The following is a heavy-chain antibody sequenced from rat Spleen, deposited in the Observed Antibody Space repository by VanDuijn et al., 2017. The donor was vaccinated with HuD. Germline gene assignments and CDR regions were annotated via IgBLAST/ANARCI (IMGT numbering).Heavy chain of an antibody. CDR1: GLTFSNYY. J-gene: IGHJ4*01. Sequence: EVQLVESGGGLVQPGRSLKLSCAASGLTFSNYYMAWVRQAPTKGLEWVAYISTGGGSTYYRDSVKGRFTISRDNAKSTLYLQMDSLRSEDTATYYCTTASYYYDGTHGVMDAWGQGASVTVSS. CDR2: ISTGGGST. V-gene: IGHV5-27*01. D-gene: IGHD1-12*02. CDR3: TTASYYYDGTHGVMDA.